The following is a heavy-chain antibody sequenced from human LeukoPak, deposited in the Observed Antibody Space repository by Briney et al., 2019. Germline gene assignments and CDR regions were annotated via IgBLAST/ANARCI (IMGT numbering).Heavy chain of an antibody. CDR1: GGSISNYY. CDR2: VYYSGST. J-gene: IGHJ6*02. D-gene: IGHD3-10*01. CDR3: ARDHGEYGMDV. V-gene: IGHV4-59*01. Sequence: SETLSLTCTVSGGSISNYYWSWIRQPPGKGLEWIGYVYYSGSTNYNPSLKSRVTISVDTSKNQFSLKLSSVTAADTAVYYCARDHGEYGMDVWGQGTTVTVSS.